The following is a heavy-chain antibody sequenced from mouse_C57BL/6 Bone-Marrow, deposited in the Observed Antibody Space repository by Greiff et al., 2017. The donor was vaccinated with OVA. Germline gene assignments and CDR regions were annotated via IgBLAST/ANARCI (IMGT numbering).Heavy chain of an antibody. V-gene: IGHV1-80*01. D-gene: IGHD2-4*01. Sequence: QVQLQQSGAELVKPGASVKISCTASGYAFSSYWMHWVKQRPGQGLEWIGQIYPGDGDTNYNGKFKGKATLTADKSSSTAYMQLSSLTSEDSAVYFCARRFDDYAYAYWGQGTLVTVSA. CDR1: GYAFSSYW. CDR2: IYPGDGDT. J-gene: IGHJ3*01. CDR3: ARRFDDYAYAY.